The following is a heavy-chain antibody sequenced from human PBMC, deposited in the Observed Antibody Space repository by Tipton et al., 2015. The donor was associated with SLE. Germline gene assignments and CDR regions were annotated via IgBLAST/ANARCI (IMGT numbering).Heavy chain of an antibody. CDR3: ARDVAAEFDY. CDR1: GASISSDY. Sequence: GLVKPSETLSLTCSISGASISSDYWSWIRQPPGKGLEWVGYLQYTGTTSYSPSLKSRATISVDTSKNQLSLRLSSVTAADTAVYYCARDVAAEFDYWGQGTLVTVSS. V-gene: IGHV4-59*01. D-gene: IGHD6-13*01. J-gene: IGHJ4*02. CDR2: LQYTGTT.